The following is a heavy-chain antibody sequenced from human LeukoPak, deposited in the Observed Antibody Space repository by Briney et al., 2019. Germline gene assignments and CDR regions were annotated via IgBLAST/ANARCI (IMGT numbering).Heavy chain of an antibody. D-gene: IGHD3-10*01. J-gene: IGHJ4*02. Sequence: PGGSLRLSCAASGFLFSNYAMCWARVTPGKGREWVSAISGSGGTTYYAHSVKGRFTISRDSSTNTLYLQLCSLRAEDTAIYYCARGGSVFAYFFDCWGQGTLVTVSS. CDR2: ISGSGGTT. CDR1: GFLFSNYA. V-gene: IGHV3-23*01. CDR3: ARGGSVFAYFFDC.